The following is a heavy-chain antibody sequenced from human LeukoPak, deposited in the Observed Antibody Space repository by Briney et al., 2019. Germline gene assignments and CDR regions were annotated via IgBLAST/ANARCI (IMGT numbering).Heavy chain of an antibody. CDR3: ARGAHDYGDYGGY. Sequence: PGGSLRLSCAASGFTFCSYSMNWVRQAPGKGLEWVSSISSSSSYIYYADSVKGRFTISRDNAKNSLYLQMNSLRAEDTAVSYCARGAHDYGDYGGYWGQGTLVTVSS. J-gene: IGHJ4*02. CDR1: GFTFCSYS. V-gene: IGHV3-21*01. D-gene: IGHD4-17*01. CDR2: ISSSSSYI.